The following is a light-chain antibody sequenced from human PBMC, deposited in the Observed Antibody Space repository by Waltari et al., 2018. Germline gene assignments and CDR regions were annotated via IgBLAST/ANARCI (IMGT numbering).Light chain of an antibody. Sequence: EIVLTQSPGTLSLSPGERATLPCRASQSVSSSFLAWYQQRPGQAPRLLIYGASTRATGIPDRFSGSGSGTDFTLTISRLEPEDFAVYYCQHYVSSLDMFTIGPGTKVDFK. CDR1: QSVSSSF. CDR3: QHYVSSLDMFT. V-gene: IGKV3-20*01. J-gene: IGKJ3*01. CDR2: GAS.